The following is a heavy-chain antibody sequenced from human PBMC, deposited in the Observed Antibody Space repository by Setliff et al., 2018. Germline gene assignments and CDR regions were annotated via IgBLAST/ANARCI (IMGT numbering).Heavy chain of an antibody. Sequence: NPSETLSLTCTVSGGSISSSSYYWGWIRQPPGKGLEWIGYIYHSGYTSYNPSLKSRVTLSVDTSKNKLSLRLTSVTAADTALYYCARGLHDTSDDYYVGAFDMWGRGTKVTVSS. D-gene: IGHD3-22*01. CDR3: ARGLHDTSDDYYVGAFDM. CDR1: GGSISSSSYY. J-gene: IGHJ3*02. CDR2: IYHSGYT. V-gene: IGHV4-61*05.